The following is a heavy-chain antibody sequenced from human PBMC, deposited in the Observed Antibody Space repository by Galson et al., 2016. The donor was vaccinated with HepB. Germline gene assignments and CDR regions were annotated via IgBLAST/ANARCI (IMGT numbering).Heavy chain of an antibody. Sequence: SLRLSCAASGFTFSTFAMSWVRQAPGKGLEWISGITGTGGGTYYADSVQGRFTISRDTSKNTVFLQLRSLRVEDTAVYYFAKDHTGSTVGWSDGMDVWGQGTTVTVSS. CDR2: ITGTGGGT. J-gene: IGHJ6*02. D-gene: IGHD1-7*01. CDR3: AKDHTGSTVGWSDGMDV. CDR1: GFTFSTFA. V-gene: IGHV3-23*01.